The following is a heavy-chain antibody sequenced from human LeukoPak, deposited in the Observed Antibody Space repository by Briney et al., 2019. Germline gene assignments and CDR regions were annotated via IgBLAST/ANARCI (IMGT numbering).Heavy chain of an antibody. J-gene: IGHJ6*02. CDR2: INPNSGGT. CDR3: ARGRDYGSGSPYGVDV. CDR1: VYTFTGYY. Sequence: ASVKVSCKASVYTFTGYYMHSVRQAPGQGLEWMGWINPNSGGTNYAQNFQGRVTITRDTSISTAYMELSRLRSDDTAVYYCARGRDYGSGSPYGVDVWGQGTTVTVSS. V-gene: IGHV1-2*02. D-gene: IGHD3-10*01.